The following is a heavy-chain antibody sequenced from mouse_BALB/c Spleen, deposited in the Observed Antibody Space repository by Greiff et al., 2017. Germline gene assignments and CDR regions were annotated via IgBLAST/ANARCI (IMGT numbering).Heavy chain of an antibody. J-gene: IGHJ2*01. CDR1: GYAFSSSW. CDR2: IYPGDGDT. V-gene: IGHV1-82*01. Sequence: VKVVESGPELVKPGASVKISCKASGYAFSSSWMNWVKQRPGQGLEWIGRIYPGDGDTNYNGKFKGKATLTADKSSSTAYMQLSSLTSVDSAVYFCARDLNYVDYWGQGTTLTVSS. CDR3: ARDLNYVDY.